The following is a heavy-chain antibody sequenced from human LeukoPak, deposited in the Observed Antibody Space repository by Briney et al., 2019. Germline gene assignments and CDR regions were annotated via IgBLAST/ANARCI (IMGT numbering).Heavy chain of an antibody. Sequence: GGSLRLSCAASGFTVSSNYMSWVRQAPGKGLEWVSVIYSGGSTYYADSVKGRFPISRDKSKNTLYLQMHSLRAQDTAVYYGARIGCSSTSCPHYFDYWGQGPLVTVSS. CDR1: GFTVSSNY. V-gene: IGHV3-53*01. CDR3: ARIGCSSTSCPHYFDY. CDR2: IYSGGST. J-gene: IGHJ4*02. D-gene: IGHD2-2*01.